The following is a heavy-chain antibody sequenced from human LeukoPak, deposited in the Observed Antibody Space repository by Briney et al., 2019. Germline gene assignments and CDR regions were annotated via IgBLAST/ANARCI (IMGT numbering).Heavy chain of an antibody. Sequence: GGSLRLSCAVSGITLSNYGMSWVRQAPGKGLEWVAGISGSGGGTYYADSVKGRFTISRDNPKNTLYLQMNSLRAEDTAVYYCARGRGDRSYLYYFDYWGQGTLVTVSS. V-gene: IGHV3-23*01. CDR1: GITLSNYG. CDR2: ISGSGGGT. D-gene: IGHD1-26*01. CDR3: ARGRGDRSYLYYFDY. J-gene: IGHJ4*02.